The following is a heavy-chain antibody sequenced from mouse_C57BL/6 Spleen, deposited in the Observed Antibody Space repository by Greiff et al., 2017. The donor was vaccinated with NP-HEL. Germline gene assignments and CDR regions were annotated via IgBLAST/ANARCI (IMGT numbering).Heavy chain of an antibody. Sequence: EVKLEESGGGLVKPGGSLKLSCAASGFTFSSYAMSWVRQTPEKRLEWVATISDGGSYTYYPDNVKGRFTISRDNAKNNLYLQMSHLKSEDTAMYYCARDRDSYFDYWGQGTTLTVSS. J-gene: IGHJ2*01. D-gene: IGHD2-4*01. CDR3: ARDRDSYFDY. V-gene: IGHV5-4*01. CDR2: ISDGGSYT. CDR1: GFTFSSYA.